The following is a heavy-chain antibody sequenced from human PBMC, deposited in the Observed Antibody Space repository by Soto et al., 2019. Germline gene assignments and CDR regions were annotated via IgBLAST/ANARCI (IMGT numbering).Heavy chain of an antibody. CDR1: GFTVSSNY. D-gene: IGHD1-7*01. J-gene: IGHJ4*02. V-gene: IGHV3-53*01. Sequence: EVQLVESGGGLIQPGGSLRLSCVASGFTVSSNYMSWVRQAPGKGLEWVSVIYSGGSTYYADSVKGRFTISRDNSKNTLYLQMNSLRAEDTAVYYCAREAPRWLQSGTYFDYWGQGTLVTVSS. CDR3: AREAPRWLQSGTYFDY. CDR2: IYSGGST.